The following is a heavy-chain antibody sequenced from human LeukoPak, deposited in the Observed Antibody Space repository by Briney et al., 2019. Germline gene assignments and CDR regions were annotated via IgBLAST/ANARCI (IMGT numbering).Heavy chain of an antibody. Sequence: GGSLRLSCAASGFTFSSYSMNWVRQAPGKGLEWVSSISSSSTYIYYADSVKGRFTVSRDNAKNSLYLQMNSLRAEDTAVYYCANSAHFYYDSSGPVRAFDIWGQGTMVTVSS. CDR1: GFTFSSYS. CDR3: ANSAHFYYDSSGPVRAFDI. V-gene: IGHV3-21*04. D-gene: IGHD3-22*01. J-gene: IGHJ3*02. CDR2: ISSSSTYI.